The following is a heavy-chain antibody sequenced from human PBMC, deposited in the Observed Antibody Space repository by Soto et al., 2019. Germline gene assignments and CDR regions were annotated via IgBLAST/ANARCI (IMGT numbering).Heavy chain of an antibody. V-gene: IGHV3-23*01. J-gene: IGHJ4*02. CDR2: ITSSGGGK. Sequence: EVEVLESGGGLVQPGGSLRLSCAASGFTFSAYVMSWVRQAPGKGLEWVSSITSSGGGKYYADSVKGRFTVSRDNSKNTVYLQMNSLRDEDTAVYYCAKLTAAWGQGTLVTVSS. D-gene: IGHD6-13*01. CDR1: GFTFSAYV. CDR3: AKLTAA.